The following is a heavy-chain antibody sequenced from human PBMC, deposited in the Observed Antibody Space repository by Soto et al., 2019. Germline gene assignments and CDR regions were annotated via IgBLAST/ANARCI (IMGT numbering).Heavy chain of an antibody. CDR2: INPNSGGT. J-gene: IGHJ4*02. V-gene: IGHV1-2*04. Sequence: GASVKVSCKASGYTFTGYYMHWVRQAPGQGLEWMGWINPNSGGTNYAQKFQGWVTMTRDTSISTAYMELSRLRSDDTAVYYCARAGLDTPKKTLFDYWGQGTLVTVSS. CDR1: GYTFTGYY. CDR3: ARAGLDTPKKTLFDY. D-gene: IGHD5-18*01.